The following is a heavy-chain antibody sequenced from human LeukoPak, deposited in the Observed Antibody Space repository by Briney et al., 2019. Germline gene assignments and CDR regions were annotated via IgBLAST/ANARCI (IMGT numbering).Heavy chain of an antibody. V-gene: IGHV3-7*03. J-gene: IGHJ4*02. D-gene: IGHD6-13*01. CDR3: ARDRSSSTYYFDY. CDR1: GFTFSSYW. Sequence: GGSLRLSCAASGFTFSSYWMSWVRQAPGKGLEWVANIKQDGSEKYYVDSVKGRFTISRDNAKNSLYLQMNSLRAEDTAAYYCARDRSSSTYYFDYWGQGTLVTVSS. CDR2: IKQDGSEK.